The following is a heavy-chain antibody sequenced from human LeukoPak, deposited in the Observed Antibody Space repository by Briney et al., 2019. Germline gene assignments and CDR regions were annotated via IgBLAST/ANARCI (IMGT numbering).Heavy chain of an antibody. Sequence: ESSQTLSLTCTVSGNSISSGDNYWSWIRQPAGKGLEWIGRIYTSGSTNYNPSLKSRVTMSVDTSKNQFSLKLSSVTAADTAVYYCARAVGSGSFQTYYYYMDVWGKGTTVTISS. V-gene: IGHV4-61*02. J-gene: IGHJ6*03. D-gene: IGHD3-10*01. CDR1: GNSISSGDNY. CDR2: IYTSGST. CDR3: ARAVGSGSFQTYYYYMDV.